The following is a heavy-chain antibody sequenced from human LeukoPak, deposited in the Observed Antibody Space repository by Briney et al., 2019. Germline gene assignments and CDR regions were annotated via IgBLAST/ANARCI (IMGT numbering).Heavy chain of an antibody. CDR1: GGSISGSHYY. Sequence: SETLSLTCSFSGGSISGSHYYWAWIRQPPGKGLEWIAIINYSGNRYYNPSLRSRATISVDTSTNQFSLNLNSVTAEETAVYYCARGYDYWGQGTLVTVSS. CDR2: INYSGNR. J-gene: IGHJ4*02. CDR3: ARGYDY. V-gene: IGHV4-39*01. D-gene: IGHD3-22*01.